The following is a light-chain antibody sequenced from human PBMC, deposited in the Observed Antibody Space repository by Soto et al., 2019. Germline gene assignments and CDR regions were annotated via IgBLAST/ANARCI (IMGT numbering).Light chain of an antibody. Sequence: DIQMTQSPSSLSASVGDRVTTTCRASQSISSNLNWYQQKPGKAPKLLIYAASNLQSGVPSRFSGSGSGTDFTLTISSLQPEDFATYYCQQSYSSPQTFGQGTKVEIK. V-gene: IGKV1-39*01. CDR1: QSISSN. CDR2: AAS. J-gene: IGKJ1*01. CDR3: QQSYSSPQT.